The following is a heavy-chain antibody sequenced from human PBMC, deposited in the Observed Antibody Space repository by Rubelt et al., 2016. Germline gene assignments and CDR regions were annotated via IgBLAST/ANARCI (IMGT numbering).Heavy chain of an antibody. J-gene: IGHJ4*02. V-gene: IGHV3-23*04. CDR3: AKARDSTGWYGFDY. CDR1: GFTFAGYA. CDR2: IGGSGSTT. D-gene: IGHD6-19*01. Sequence: EVHLVESGGGLVQPGGSLRLSCAASGFTFAGYAMTFVRQAPGRGLEWVSAIGGSGSTTYYADSVTGRFTISRDNSKNTMYLQMNNRGAEDTAVYYCAKARDSTGWYGFDYWGKGTLVTVSS.